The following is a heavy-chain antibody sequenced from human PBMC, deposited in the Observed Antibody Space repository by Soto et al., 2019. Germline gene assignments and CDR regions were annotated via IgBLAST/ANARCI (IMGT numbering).Heavy chain of an antibody. CDR1: GYTFTRSG. V-gene: IGHV1-18*01. CDR2: ISSYNGDT. Sequence: ASVKVSCKASGYTFTRSGISWVRQAPGQGPEWMGWISSYNGDTNYAQTFQGRVTMTTDTSASTAYMELSSLRSEDTAVYYCARDLGGWPDYWGQGTLVTASS. CDR3: ARDLGGWPDY. D-gene: IGHD2-15*01. J-gene: IGHJ4*02.